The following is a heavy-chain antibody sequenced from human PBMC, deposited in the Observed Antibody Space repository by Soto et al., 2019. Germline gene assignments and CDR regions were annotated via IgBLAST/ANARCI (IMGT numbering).Heavy chain of an antibody. J-gene: IGHJ6*02. D-gene: IGHD3-16*01. Sequence: GASVKVSCKASGYTFTSYYMHWVRQAPGQGLEWMGIINPSGGSTSYAQKFQGRVTMTRDTSKNHFSLKLSSVTAADTAVYYCARARSRCCYGGADYSYYGMDVWGQGTTVTVSS. CDR2: INPSGGST. V-gene: IGHV1-46*01. CDR1: GYTFTSYY. CDR3: ARARSRCCYGGADYSYYGMDV.